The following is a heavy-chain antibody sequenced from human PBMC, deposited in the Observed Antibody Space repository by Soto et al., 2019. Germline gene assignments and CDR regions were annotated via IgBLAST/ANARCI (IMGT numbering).Heavy chain of an antibody. J-gene: IGHJ6*03. CDR2: MNPNSGNT. D-gene: IGHD3-3*01. V-gene: IGHV1-8*01. CDR1: GYTFTSYD. Sequence: ASVKVSCKASGYTFTSYDINWVRQATGQGLEWMGWMNPNSGNTGYAQKFQGRVTMTRNTSISTAYMELSSLRSEDTAVYYCARGGRRLRFLEWFPSVRPPSMYYYYMDVWGKGTTVTVSS. CDR3: ARGGRRLRFLEWFPSVRPPSMYYYYMDV.